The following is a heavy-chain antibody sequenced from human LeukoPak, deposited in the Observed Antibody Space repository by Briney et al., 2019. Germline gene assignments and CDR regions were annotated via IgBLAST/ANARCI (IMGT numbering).Heavy chain of an antibody. V-gene: IGHV1-69*01. D-gene: IGHD2-2*01. Sequence: GASVKVSCKASGGTFSSYAISWVRQAPGQGLEWMGGIIPIFGTANYAQKFQGRVTITADESTSTAYMELSSLSSEDTAVYYCAIGYCSSTSCYGGFDYWGQGTLVTVSS. J-gene: IGHJ4*02. CDR2: IIPIFGTA. CDR3: AIGYCSSTSCYGGFDY. CDR1: GGTFSSYA.